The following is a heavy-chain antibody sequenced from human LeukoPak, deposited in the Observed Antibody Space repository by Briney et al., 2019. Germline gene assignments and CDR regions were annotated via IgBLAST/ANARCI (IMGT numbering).Heavy chain of an antibody. CDR3: AKENYDFWSGSTFVY. CDR1: GFTFSSYG. Sequence: QPGGSLRLSCAASGFTFSSYGMTWVRQAPGKGLEWVSTISGSGGSTYYADSVKGRFTISRDNSKNTLYLQMNSLRAEDTAVYYCAKENYDFWSGSTFVYWGQGTLVPVSP. J-gene: IGHJ4*02. D-gene: IGHD3-3*01. V-gene: IGHV3-23*01. CDR2: ISGSGGST.